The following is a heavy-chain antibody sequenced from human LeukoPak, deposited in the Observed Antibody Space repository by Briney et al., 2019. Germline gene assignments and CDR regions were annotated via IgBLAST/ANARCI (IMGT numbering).Heavy chain of an antibody. D-gene: IGHD2-2*01. Sequence: SETLSLTCTVSGVAIRSGDYYWGWIRQSPGKGLEWIGSMSSGGSTFYNPSLKSRVTISVDTSNNQFSLKLSSVTAADTAVYYCARALMAPAAITFDYWGQGTLVTVSS. V-gene: IGHV4-39*07. J-gene: IGHJ4*02. CDR2: MSSGGST. CDR1: GVAIRSGDYY. CDR3: ARALMAPAAITFDY.